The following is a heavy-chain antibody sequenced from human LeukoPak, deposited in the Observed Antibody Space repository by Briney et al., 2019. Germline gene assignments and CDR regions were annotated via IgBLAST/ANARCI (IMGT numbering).Heavy chain of an antibody. D-gene: IGHD3-3*01. Sequence: PGGSLRLSCAASGFTVSSNYMSWVRQAPGKGLEWVSVIYSGGSTYYADSVKGRFTISRDNSKNTLYLQMNSLRAEDTAVYYCAREAAGMWSGYYTPSPYYYGMDVWGQGTTVTVSS. CDR3: AREAAGMWSGYYTPSPYYYGMDV. CDR2: IYSGGST. V-gene: IGHV3-66*01. J-gene: IGHJ6*02. CDR1: GFTVSSNY.